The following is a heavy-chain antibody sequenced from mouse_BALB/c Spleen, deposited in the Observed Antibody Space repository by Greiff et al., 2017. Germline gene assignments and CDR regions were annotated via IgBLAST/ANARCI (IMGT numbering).Heavy chain of an antibody. V-gene: IGHV3-6*02. Sequence: EVKLVESGPGFVKPSQSLSLTCSVTGYSITSGYYWNWIRKFPGNKLEWMGYISYDGSNNYNPSLKNRISITRDTSKNQFFLKLNSVTTEDTATYYCARVGYGNWGYFDVWGAGTTVTVSS. J-gene: IGHJ1*01. CDR2: ISYDGSN. D-gene: IGHD2-1*01. CDR1: GYSITSGYY. CDR3: ARVGYGNWGYFDV.